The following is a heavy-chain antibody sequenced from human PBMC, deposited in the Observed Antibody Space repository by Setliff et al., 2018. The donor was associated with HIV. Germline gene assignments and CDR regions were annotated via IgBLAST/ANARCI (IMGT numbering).Heavy chain of an antibody. D-gene: IGHD3-3*01. Sequence: PSETLSLTCTVSGGSISSDTFYWSWIRHHPGKGLEWIGYIHYSGSIYYNPSLKSRVTISVDTSKNQFSLKLSSVTAADTAVYYCARVCPPVRYNFWSGYYPKAGYFDYWGQGALVTVSS. J-gene: IGHJ4*02. CDR3: ARVCPPVRYNFWSGYYPKAGYFDY. V-gene: IGHV4-31*03. CDR1: GGSISSDTFY. CDR2: IHYSGSI.